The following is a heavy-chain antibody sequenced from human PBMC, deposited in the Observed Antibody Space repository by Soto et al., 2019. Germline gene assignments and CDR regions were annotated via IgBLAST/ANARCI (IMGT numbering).Heavy chain of an antibody. CDR3: GRDRQQLVLFDY. Sequence: QVQLVESGGGVVQPGRSLRLSCAASGFTFSSHGMHWVRQAPGKGLEWVAVIWYDGSNKYYADSVKGPFTISRDNSKNTLYLQMHSPRAEDTAVYYCGRDRQQLVLFDYWGQGTLVTVSS. J-gene: IGHJ4*02. V-gene: IGHV3-33*01. CDR1: GFTFSSHG. CDR2: IWYDGSNK. D-gene: IGHD6-13*01.